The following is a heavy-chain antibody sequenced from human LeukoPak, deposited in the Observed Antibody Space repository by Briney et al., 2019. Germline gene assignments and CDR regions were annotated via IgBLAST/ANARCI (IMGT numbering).Heavy chain of an antibody. CDR2: IYYSGST. D-gene: IGHD2-2*01. J-gene: IGHJ2*01. Sequence: KPSETLSLTCTVSGGSISSGDYYWSWIRQPPGKGLEWIGYIYYSGSTYYNPSLKSRVTISVDTSKNQFSLKLSSVTAADTAVYYCARVVGRDIVVVPAAKSYWYFDLWGRGTLVTVSS. V-gene: IGHV4-30-4*08. CDR1: GGSISSGDYY. CDR3: ARVVGRDIVVVPAAKSYWYFDL.